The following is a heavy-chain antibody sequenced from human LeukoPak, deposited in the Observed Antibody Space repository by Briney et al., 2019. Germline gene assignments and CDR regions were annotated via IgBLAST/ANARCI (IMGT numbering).Heavy chain of an antibody. J-gene: IGHJ4*02. CDR2: IYTSSST. D-gene: IGHD3-10*01. Sequence: SETLSLTCTVSGGSISSYYRSWIRQPAGKGLEWIGRIYTSSSTNYNPSLKSRVTMSVETAKNQSSLRLSCVAAADTAVYYCARDRYYYGSGSYLFDYWGQGTLVTVSS. V-gene: IGHV4-4*07. CDR1: GGSISSYY. CDR3: ARDRYYYGSGSYLFDY.